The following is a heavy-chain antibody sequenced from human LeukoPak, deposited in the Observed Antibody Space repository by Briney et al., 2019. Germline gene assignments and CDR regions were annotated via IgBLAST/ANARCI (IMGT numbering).Heavy chain of an antibody. D-gene: IGHD1-26*01. CDR2: INPNSGGT. V-gene: IGHV1-2*02. CDR1: GYTFTGYY. CDR3: ATRSTDSGSYSPLDY. Sequence: GASVKVSCKASGYTFTGYYMHWVRQAPGQGLEWMGWINPNSGGTNYAQKFQGRVTMIRDTSISTAYMELSRLRSDDTAVYYCATRSTDSGSYSPLDYWGQGTLVTVSS. J-gene: IGHJ4*02.